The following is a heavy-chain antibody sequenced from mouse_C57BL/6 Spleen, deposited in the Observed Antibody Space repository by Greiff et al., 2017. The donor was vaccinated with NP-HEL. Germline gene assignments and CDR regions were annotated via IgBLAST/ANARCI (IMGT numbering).Heavy chain of an antibody. Sequence: EVQLQESGPELVKPGASVKMSCKASGYTFTDYNMHWVKQSHGKSLEWIGYINPNNGGTSSNQKFKGQATLTVNKSSSTAYMDLRSLTSEDSAVYYCARFHITTNAMDYWGQGTSVTVSS. CDR1: GYTFTDYN. J-gene: IGHJ4*01. D-gene: IGHD1-1*01. V-gene: IGHV1-22*01. CDR3: ARFHITTNAMDY. CDR2: INPNNGGT.